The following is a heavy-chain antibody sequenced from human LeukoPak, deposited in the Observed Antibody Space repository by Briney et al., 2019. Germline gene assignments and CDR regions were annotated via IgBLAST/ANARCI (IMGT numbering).Heavy chain of an antibody. V-gene: IGHV3-11*01. CDR3: ATDGAGFGT. CDR1: GFTFNDYY. Sequence: GGSLRLSCAASGFTFNDYYMSWIRQAPGKGLEGLSYINIGGTNTHYADSVKGRFTISRDNAKKSLYLEMNNLRAEDTAVYYCATDGAGFGTWGQGVLVTVSS. J-gene: IGHJ5*02. CDR2: INIGGTNT.